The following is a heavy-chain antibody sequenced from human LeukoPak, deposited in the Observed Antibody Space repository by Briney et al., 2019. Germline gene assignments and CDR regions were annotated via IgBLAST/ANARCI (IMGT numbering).Heavy chain of an antibody. CDR1: GYTLTELS. J-gene: IGHJ4*02. Sequence: ASVKVSCKVSGYTLTELSMHWVRQAPGKGLEWMGGFDPEDGETIYAQKFQGRVTMTEDTSTDTAYMELSSLRSEDTAVYYCARVSTYYDFRSALDGYFDYWGQGTLVTVSS. D-gene: IGHD3-3*01. CDR2: FDPEDGET. CDR3: ARVSTYYDFRSALDGYFDY. V-gene: IGHV1-24*01.